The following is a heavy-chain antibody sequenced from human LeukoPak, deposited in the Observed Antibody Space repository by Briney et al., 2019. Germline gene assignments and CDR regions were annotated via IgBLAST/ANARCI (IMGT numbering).Heavy chain of an antibody. V-gene: IGHV3-23*01. CDR1: GFTFSSYA. J-gene: IGHJ6*03. Sequence: GGSLRLSCAASGFTFSSYAISWVRQAPGKGLEWVSAISGSGGSTYYADSVKGRFTISRDNSKNTLYLQMNSLRAEDTAVYYCAKGTYQAYYYYMDVWGKGTTVTVSS. CDR3: AKGTYQAYYYYMDV. D-gene: IGHD1-14*01. CDR2: ISGSGGST.